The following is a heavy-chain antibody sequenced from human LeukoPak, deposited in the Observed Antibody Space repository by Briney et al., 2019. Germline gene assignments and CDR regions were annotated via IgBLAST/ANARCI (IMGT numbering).Heavy chain of an antibody. CDR3: ARVGSYSGYDFQAVAIDY. Sequence: SETLSLTCTVSSGSISSSAYYWAWIRQPPGKGLEWIGTIYYSGITYYNPSLKSRVTISLDTSKNQFSLKLSSVTAADTAVYYCARVGSYSGYDFQAVAIDYWGQGTLVTVSS. CDR2: IYYSGIT. V-gene: IGHV4-39*07. J-gene: IGHJ4*02. CDR1: SGSISSSAYY. D-gene: IGHD5-12*01.